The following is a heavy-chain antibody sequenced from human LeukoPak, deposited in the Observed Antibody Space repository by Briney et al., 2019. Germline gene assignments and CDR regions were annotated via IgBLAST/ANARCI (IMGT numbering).Heavy chain of an antibody. D-gene: IGHD2-2*01. J-gene: IGHJ4*02. CDR2: IHWDGGST. CDR1: GFKFNDYG. CDR3: ARGGDLYCTSASCLPFDS. V-gene: IGHV3-20*04. Sequence: GGSLRLSCAASGFKFNDYGMAWVRQAPGKGLEWVSAIHWDGGSTGYADSVKGRFTISRENAENSVSLQMNSLRAEDTAVYYCARGGDLYCTSASCLPFDSWGQGALVTVSS.